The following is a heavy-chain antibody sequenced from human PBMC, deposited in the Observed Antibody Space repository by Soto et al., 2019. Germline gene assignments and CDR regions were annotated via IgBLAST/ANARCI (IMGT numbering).Heavy chain of an antibody. Sequence: QLQLQESGSGLVKPSQTLSLTCTVSGDSITTGRYSWSWIRHAPGKGLEWIGNIHVSGYTSFNTSHGGRVSILVAQSKNQFALHALSVADTYTAVYYCARGGALSPNAHVPLDPWGQRRLVTVSS. CDR3: ARGGALSPNAHVPLDP. CDR2: IHVSGYT. V-gene: IGHV4-30-2*01. D-gene: IGHD2-2*01. J-gene: IGHJ5*02. CDR1: GDSITTGRYS.